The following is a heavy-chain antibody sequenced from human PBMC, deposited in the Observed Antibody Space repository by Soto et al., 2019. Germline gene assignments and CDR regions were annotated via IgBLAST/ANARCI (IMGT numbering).Heavy chain of an antibody. D-gene: IGHD1-1*01. J-gene: IGHJ4*02. CDR1: GFSLATSGVG. CDR2: IYWDDDK. V-gene: IGHV2-5*02. CDR3: AHRVGLQGNWNGGYFDF. Sequence: QVTLEESGPTRVKPTQTLTLTCTFSGFSLATSGVGVGWVRQPPGKALERLALIYWDDDKRYSPSLRSRLTVTKXSSXHXGVLTMTNMDPVDTATYYCAHRVGLQGNWNGGYFDFWGQGALVTVSS.